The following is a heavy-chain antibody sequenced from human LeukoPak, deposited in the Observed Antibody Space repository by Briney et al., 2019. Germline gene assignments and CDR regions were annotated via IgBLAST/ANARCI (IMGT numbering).Heavy chain of an antibody. V-gene: IGHV1-8*01. D-gene: IGHD3-10*01. CDR1: GYTFSSSD. CDR2: MNPNSGNT. CDR3: ARGPDRGLGGSGSSYFDY. J-gene: IGHJ4*02. Sequence: ASVKVSCKPSGYTFSSSDINWVRQATGQGREWMGWMNPNSGNTGYAQKFQGRVTMTRNTSISTAYMELSSLRSEDTAVYYCARGPDRGLGGSGSSYFDYWGQGTLVTVSS.